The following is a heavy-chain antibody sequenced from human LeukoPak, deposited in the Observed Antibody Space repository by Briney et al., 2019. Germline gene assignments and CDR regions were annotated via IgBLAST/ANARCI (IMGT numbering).Heavy chain of an antibody. J-gene: IGHJ6*02. CDR2: YRWNSGSK. V-gene: IGHV3-9*01. Sequence: LRPSFEASGFTFDDNAMHWVRPAPGKGLEWGSGYRWNSGSKGYADSVKGRFTISRDNSKNSLYLQMNSLRAEDTALYYCAKDMIPYGRVSGHYGMDVWGQGTTVTVSS. CDR1: GFTFDDNA. CDR3: AKDMIPYGRVSGHYGMDV. D-gene: IGHD3-16*01.